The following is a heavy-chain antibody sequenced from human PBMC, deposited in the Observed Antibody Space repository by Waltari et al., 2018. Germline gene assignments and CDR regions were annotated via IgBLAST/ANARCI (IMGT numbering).Heavy chain of an antibody. D-gene: IGHD7-27*01. V-gene: IGHV3-23*01. CDR2: ISGSGGST. CDR1: GFTFSSYA. Sequence: EVQLLESGGGLVQPGGSLRLSCAASGFTFSSYAMRWVRQAPGKGLEWVSAISGSGGSTYYADSVKGRFTISRDNSKNTLYLQMNSLRAEDTAVYYCAKDRNWGFLPGDWFDPWGQGTLVTVSS. J-gene: IGHJ5*02. CDR3: AKDRNWGFLPGDWFDP.